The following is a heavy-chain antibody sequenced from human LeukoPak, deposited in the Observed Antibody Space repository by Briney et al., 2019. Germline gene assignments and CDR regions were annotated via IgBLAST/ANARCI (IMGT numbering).Heavy chain of an antibody. CDR1: GYTFSSYY. V-gene: IGHV1-2*02. Sequence: ASVKVSCKASGYTFSSYYMHWVRQAPGQGPEWMGWINPNSGGTNYAQKFQGRVTMTRDTSISTAYMELSRLRSDDTAVYYCAAVAGLGNAFDIWGQGTMVTVSS. D-gene: IGHD6-19*01. CDR2: INPNSGGT. J-gene: IGHJ3*02. CDR3: AAVAGLGNAFDI.